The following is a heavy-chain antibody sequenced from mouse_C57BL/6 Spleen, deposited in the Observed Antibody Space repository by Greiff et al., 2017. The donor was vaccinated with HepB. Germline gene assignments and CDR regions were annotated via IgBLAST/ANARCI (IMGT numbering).Heavy chain of an antibody. CDR2: INPSTGGT. CDR3: ARGGGFLRGRYFDD. J-gene: IGHJ1*03. CDR1: GYSFTGYY. Sequence: VQLKESGPELVKPGASVKISCKASGYSFTGYYMNWVKQSPEKSLEWIGEINPSTGGTTYNQKFKAKATLTVDKSSSSAYMQIKSLTSEDSAVYYCARGGGFLRGRYFDDWGTASTDTVSS. V-gene: IGHV1-42*01.